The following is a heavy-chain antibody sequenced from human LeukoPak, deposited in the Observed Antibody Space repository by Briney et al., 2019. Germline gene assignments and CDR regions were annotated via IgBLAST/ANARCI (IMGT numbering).Heavy chain of an antibody. CDR3: ARSPYYYDSSGYYPN. CDR2: IYSGGST. J-gene: IGHJ4*02. V-gene: IGHV3-53*01. CDR1: GFTVSSNY. Sequence: GGSLRLSCAASGFTVSSNYMSWVRQAPGKGLEWVSVIYSGGSTYYADSVKGRFTISRDNSKNTLYLQMNSLRAEDTAVYYCARSPYYYDSSGYYPNWGQGTLVTVSS. D-gene: IGHD3-22*01.